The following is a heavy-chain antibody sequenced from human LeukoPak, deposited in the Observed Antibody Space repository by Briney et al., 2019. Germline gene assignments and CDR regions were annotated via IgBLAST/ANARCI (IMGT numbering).Heavy chain of an antibody. D-gene: IGHD1-26*01. V-gene: IGHV1-18*01. Sequence: ASVKVSCKASGYTFTSYGVSWVRQAPGQGLEWMGWITAYNGDTNYAQNLQARVTMTTDTSTSTAFMELRSLRSDDTAVYYCARDDSGSLNWFDPWGQGTLVTVSS. CDR2: ITAYNGDT. CDR1: GYTFTSYG. J-gene: IGHJ5*02. CDR3: ARDDSGSLNWFDP.